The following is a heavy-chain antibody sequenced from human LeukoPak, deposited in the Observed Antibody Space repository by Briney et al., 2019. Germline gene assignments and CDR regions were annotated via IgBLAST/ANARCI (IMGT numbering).Heavy chain of an antibody. CDR2: FHSSGN. V-gene: IGHV4-59*01. D-gene: IGHD6-13*01. Sequence: SETLSLTCTVSGGSIRGSYWSWIRQPRGKRLEWIGNFHSSGNNYNPSLKSRVTISVDTSKNQVSLKVTSVTAADTALYYCATGRWGSSWYRGFDPWGQGTLVTVSS. CDR3: ATGRWGSSWYRGFDP. CDR1: GGSIRGSY. J-gene: IGHJ5*02.